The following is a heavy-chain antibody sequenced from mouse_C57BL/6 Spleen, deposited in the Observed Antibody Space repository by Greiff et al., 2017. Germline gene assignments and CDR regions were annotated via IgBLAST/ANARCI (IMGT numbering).Heavy chain of an antibody. Sequence: VKLLESGPELVKPGASVKISCKASGYAFSSSWMNWVKQRPGQGLEWIGRIDPGDGDTNYNGKFKGKATLTADKSSSTAYMQRSSLTSEDSAVYFCARQTGTDYWGQGTTLTGSS. CDR1: GYAFSSSW. J-gene: IGHJ2*01. D-gene: IGHD4-1*01. V-gene: IGHV1-82*01. CDR3: ARQTGTDY. CDR2: IDPGDGDT.